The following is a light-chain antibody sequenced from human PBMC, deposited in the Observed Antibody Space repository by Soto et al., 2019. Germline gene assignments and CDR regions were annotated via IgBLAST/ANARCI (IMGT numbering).Light chain of an antibody. Sequence: EVVMTQSPGTLSLSKGDRATFSCGARQRVSSFYIVWYQQKRGQAPGRLIYGASVRATGIPDGFSGSGSGTDFSLTISTLEPEDFALYYCQQYHTSPLTFGQGTKV. J-gene: IGKJ1*01. CDR3: QQYHTSPLT. CDR1: QRVSSFY. CDR2: GAS. V-gene: IGKV3-20*01.